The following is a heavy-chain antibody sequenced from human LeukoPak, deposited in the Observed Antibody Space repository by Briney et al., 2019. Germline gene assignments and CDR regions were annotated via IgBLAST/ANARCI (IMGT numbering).Heavy chain of an antibody. V-gene: IGHV3-15*01. J-gene: IGHJ4*02. Sequence: KPGGSLRLSCAASGFTFSNAWMSWVRQAPGKGLEWVGRIKSKTDGGTTDYAAPAKGRFTISRDDSKNTLYLQMNSLKAEDTAVYYCTTVTLDYYDSSGYLWYFDYWGQGTLVTVSS. CDR1: GFTFSNAW. CDR2: IKSKTDGGTT. CDR3: TTVTLDYYDSSGYLWYFDY. D-gene: IGHD3-22*01.